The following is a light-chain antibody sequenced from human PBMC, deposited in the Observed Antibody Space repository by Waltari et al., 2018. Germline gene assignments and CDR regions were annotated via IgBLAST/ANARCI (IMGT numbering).Light chain of an antibody. CDR3: CSYTGRKTWV. CDR2: DIY. J-gene: IGLJ3*02. Sequence: QSALTQPRSVSGSPGQSVTMSCTGTSSHIGDYEYVPWYQQHPGKAPKLIIHDIYRRPSGVPDRFSASKSGNTASLTISGLQADDEADYYCCSYTGRKTWVFGGGTKVTVL. CDR1: SSHIGDYEY. V-gene: IGLV2-11*01.